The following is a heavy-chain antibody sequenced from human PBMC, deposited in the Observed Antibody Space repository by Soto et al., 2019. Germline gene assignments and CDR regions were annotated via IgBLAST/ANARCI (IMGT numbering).Heavy chain of an antibody. CDR2: INAGNGNT. D-gene: IGHD6-19*01. V-gene: IGHV1-3*01. Sequence: GASVKVSCKASGYTFTSYAMHWVRQAPGQRLEWMGWINAGNGNTKYSQKFQGRVTITRDTSASTAYMELSSLRSEDTAVYYCAREQHSSGRYDYYYGMDVWGQGPTVTVSS. CDR1: GYTFTSYA. CDR3: AREQHSSGRYDYYYGMDV. J-gene: IGHJ6*02.